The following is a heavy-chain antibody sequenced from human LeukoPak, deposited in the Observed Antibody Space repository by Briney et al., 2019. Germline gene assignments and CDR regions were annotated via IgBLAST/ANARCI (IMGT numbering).Heavy chain of an antibody. CDR3: AKGIGIAAASSDALDI. CDR2: ISGGGGST. D-gene: IGHD6-13*01. CDR1: GFTFNNYA. J-gene: IGHJ3*02. Sequence: GGPLRLSCVASGFTFNNYAMNWVRQAPGKGLEWVSSISGGGGSTFYADSVKGRFTISRDNSKITVDLQMNSLRAEDTAVYYCAKGIGIAAASSDALDIWGQGTIVTVSA. V-gene: IGHV3-23*01.